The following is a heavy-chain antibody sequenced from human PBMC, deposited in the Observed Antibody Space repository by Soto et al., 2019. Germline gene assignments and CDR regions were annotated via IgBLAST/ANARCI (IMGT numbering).Heavy chain of an antibody. CDR1: GGTFSSSA. V-gene: IGHV1-69*13. J-gene: IGHJ6*02. Sequence: GASVNVSCKASGGTFSSSAISWVQQAPGQGLEWMGGIIPIFGTANYAQKFQGRVTITADESTSTAYMELSSLRSEDTAVYYCARVQNDILTGYLYGMDVWGQGTTVTSP. CDR3: ARVQNDILTGYLYGMDV. D-gene: IGHD3-9*01. CDR2: IIPIFGTA.